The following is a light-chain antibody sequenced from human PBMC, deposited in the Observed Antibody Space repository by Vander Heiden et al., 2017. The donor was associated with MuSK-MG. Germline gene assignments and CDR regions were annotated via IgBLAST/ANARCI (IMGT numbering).Light chain of an antibody. J-gene: IGKJ4*01. V-gene: IGKV3-15*01. Sequence: VVMTQSPATLSVSSGERATLSCRASQSVSSNLAWYQQKPGQAPRLLIYGASTRATDNPDRFSGSGYGTEFTLTISSLQSEDFAVYYCQQHDNWPPLTFGGGTKVEIK. CDR2: GAS. CDR3: QQHDNWPPLT. CDR1: QSVSSN.